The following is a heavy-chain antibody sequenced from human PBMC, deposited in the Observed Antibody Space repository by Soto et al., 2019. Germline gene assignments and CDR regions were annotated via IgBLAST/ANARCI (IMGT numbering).Heavy chain of an antibody. Sequence: VAVISYDGSNKYYADSVKGRFTISRDNSKNTLYLQMNSLRAEDTAVYYCARAPGRSSWYFDYWGQGTLVTVSS. CDR3: ARAPGRSSWYFDY. CDR2: ISYDGSNK. D-gene: IGHD6-13*01. V-gene: IGHV3-30-3*01. J-gene: IGHJ4*02.